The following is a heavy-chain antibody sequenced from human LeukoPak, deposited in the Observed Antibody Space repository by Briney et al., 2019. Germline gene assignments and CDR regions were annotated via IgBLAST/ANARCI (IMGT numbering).Heavy chain of an antibody. J-gene: IGHJ4*02. CDR2: INHSGST. CDR3: AREPDYDSSGYGFDY. D-gene: IGHD3-22*01. CDR1: GGSFSGYY. Sequence: PSETLSLTCAVYGGSFSGYYWSWVRQPPGKGLEWIGEINHSGSTNYNPSLKSRVTISVDTSKKQFSLKLSSVTAADTAVYYCAREPDYDSSGYGFDYWGQGTLVTVSS. V-gene: IGHV4-34*01.